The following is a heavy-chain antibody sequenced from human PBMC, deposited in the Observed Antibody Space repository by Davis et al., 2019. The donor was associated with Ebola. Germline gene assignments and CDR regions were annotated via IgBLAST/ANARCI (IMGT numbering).Heavy chain of an antibody. J-gene: IGHJ4*02. Sequence: ASVKVSCKASGYSFTDDGISWVRQAPGQGLEWMGWISTYNGNTNYAQKLQGRVTMTTDTSTSTSYMELRSLRSDDTAVYYCARGGCSGGSCYSADYWGQGTLVTVSS. CDR3: ARGGCSGGSCYSADY. CDR1: GYSFTDDG. D-gene: IGHD2-15*01. V-gene: IGHV1-18*01. CDR2: ISTYNGNT.